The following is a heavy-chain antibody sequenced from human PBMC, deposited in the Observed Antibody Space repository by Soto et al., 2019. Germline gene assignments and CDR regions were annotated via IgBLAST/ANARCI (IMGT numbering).Heavy chain of an antibody. J-gene: IGHJ6*02. V-gene: IGHV3-30*18. CDR1: GFTFRAYG. D-gene: IGHD6-6*01. CDR2: ISNDGGNK. CDR3: AKGSSSVYYYYYGLDV. Sequence: GGSLRLSCAASGFTFRAYGMYWVRQAPGKGLEWVAVISNDGGNKYYADSVKGRFAISRDNSKSTLYLQMNSLRGEDTAMYYCAKGSSSVYYYYYGLDVWGQGTTVTVSS.